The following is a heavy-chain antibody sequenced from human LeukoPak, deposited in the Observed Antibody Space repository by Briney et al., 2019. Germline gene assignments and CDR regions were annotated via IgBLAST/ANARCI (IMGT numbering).Heavy chain of an antibody. CDR3: AKVSVWYTKGSYGY. Sequence: GGSLRLSCAASGFTFSSYAMSWVRQAPGKGLEWVSAIRGSGGSTYYADSVKGRFTISRDNSKNTLYLQMNSLRAEDTAVYYCAKVSVWYTKGSYGYWGQGTLVTVSS. V-gene: IGHV3-23*01. J-gene: IGHJ4*02. CDR2: IRGSGGST. CDR1: GFTFSSYA. D-gene: IGHD3-16*01.